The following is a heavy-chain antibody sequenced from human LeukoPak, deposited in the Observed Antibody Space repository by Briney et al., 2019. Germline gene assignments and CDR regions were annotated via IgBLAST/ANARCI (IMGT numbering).Heavy chain of an antibody. CDR3: AKGVRQHLVGEMDY. CDR1: GLTLTTDV. Sequence: GGSLRLSWAAAGLTLTTDVTRWVRQAPGEGLGWVSTMSASDGSTYYADPVKGRFTITRDNSKNTLNLKMNSLRAEDTAVYYCAKGVRQHLVGEMDYWGQGTLVTVSS. J-gene: IGHJ4*02. CDR2: MSASDGST. D-gene: IGHD6-13*01. V-gene: IGHV3-23*01.